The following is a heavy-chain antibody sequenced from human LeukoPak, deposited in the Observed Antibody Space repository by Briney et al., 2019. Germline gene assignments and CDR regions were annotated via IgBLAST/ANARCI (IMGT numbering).Heavy chain of an antibody. J-gene: IGHJ3*02. D-gene: IGHD1-26*01. CDR1: GYSISSGYY. V-gene: IGHV4-38-2*02. CDR2: IYHSGTS. CDR3: ARDLGRYHDSGTLSAFDI. Sequence: SETLSLTCTVSGYSISSGYYWGCIRQPPGGGLECIGSIYHSGTSYYNPSLKSRVTISVDTSKNQFSLNLSSVTAADTAVYYCARDLGRYHDSGTLSAFDIWGQGTMVTVSS.